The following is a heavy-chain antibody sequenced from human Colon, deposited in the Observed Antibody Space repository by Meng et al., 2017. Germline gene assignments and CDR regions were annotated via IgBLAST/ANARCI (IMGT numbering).Heavy chain of an antibody. CDR3: ARERLSSGWYGGRWFDP. Sequence: QVQLRNWGAAPLKPSETLSLTCAVYGGSFSGYYWSWIRQPPGKGLEWIGEINHSGSTNYNPSLKSRVTISVDTSKNQFSLKLSSVTAADTAVYFCARERLSSGWYGGRWFDPWGQGTLVTVSS. V-gene: IGHV4-34*01. CDR1: GGSFSGYY. CDR2: INHSGST. J-gene: IGHJ5*02. D-gene: IGHD6-19*01.